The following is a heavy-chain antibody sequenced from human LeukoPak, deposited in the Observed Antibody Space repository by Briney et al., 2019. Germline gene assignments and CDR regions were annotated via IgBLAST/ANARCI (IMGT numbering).Heavy chain of an antibody. V-gene: IGHV3-23*01. Sequence: PGGTLRLSCAASGFTFSSYGMSWVRRAPGKGLEWVSAISGTGGSTYYADSVKGRFTISRDNSKNTLYLQMNSLRAEDTAVYYCANYYDYVWGSSYWGQGTLVTVSS. CDR1: GFTFSSYG. CDR2: ISGTGGST. J-gene: IGHJ4*02. CDR3: ANYYDYVWGSSY. D-gene: IGHD3-16*01.